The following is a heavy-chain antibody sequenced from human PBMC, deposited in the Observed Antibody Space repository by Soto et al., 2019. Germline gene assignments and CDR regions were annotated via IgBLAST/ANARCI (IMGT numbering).Heavy chain of an antibody. Sequence: GGSLRLSCATSGFSFKKYGMHWVRQAPGKGLEWVAIIWHDGSHGNYADSVKGRFSISRDNSKSTLYLQMNSLRAEDTTVYYCAKEGTEGSCSGGSCYRWFDPWGQGTLVTVSS. J-gene: IGHJ5*02. CDR1: GFSFKKYG. D-gene: IGHD2-15*01. V-gene: IGHV3-33*06. CDR3: AKEGTEGSCSGGSCYRWFDP. CDR2: IWHDGSHG.